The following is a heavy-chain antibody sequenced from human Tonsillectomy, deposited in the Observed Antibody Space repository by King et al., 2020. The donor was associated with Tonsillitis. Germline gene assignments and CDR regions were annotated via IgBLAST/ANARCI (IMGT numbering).Heavy chain of an antibody. CDR2: IYHSGST. D-gene: IGHD6-19*01. CDR1: GYSFSSGYY. Sequence: VQLQESGPGLVKPSETLSLTCAVSGYSFSSGYYWGWIRQPPGKGLEWIGSIYHSGSTYYNPSLKSRVTISLDTSKNQFSLKLSSVTAADTAVYYCARVMSVAGNFEIWGQGTMVTVSS. J-gene: IGHJ3*02. CDR3: ARVMSVAGNFEI. V-gene: IGHV4-38-2*01.